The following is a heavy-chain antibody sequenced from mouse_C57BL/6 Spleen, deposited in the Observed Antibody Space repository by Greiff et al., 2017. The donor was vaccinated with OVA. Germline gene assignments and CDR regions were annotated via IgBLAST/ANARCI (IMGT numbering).Heavy chain of an antibody. Sequence: EVKVVESGEGLVKPGGSLKLSCAASGFTFSSYAMSWVRQTPEKRLEWVAYISSGGDYIYYADTVKGRFTISRDNARNTLYLQMSSLKSEDTAMYYCTVYYDYSWFAYWGQGTLVTVSA. D-gene: IGHD2-4*01. J-gene: IGHJ3*01. CDR1: GFTFSSYA. V-gene: IGHV5-9-1*02. CDR2: ISSGGDYI. CDR3: TVYYDYSWFAY.